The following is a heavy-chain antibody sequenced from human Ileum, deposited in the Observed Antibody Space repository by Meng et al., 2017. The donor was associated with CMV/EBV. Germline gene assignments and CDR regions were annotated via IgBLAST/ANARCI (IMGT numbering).Heavy chain of an antibody. Sequence: QVQLVQSGPEMKKPGASVRGSCHASGYSFTTYDINWLRQAPGRGLEWMGWIRTFNGETNYALKFQDRVTLTTDTSTGTVYMDLRSLTSDDTAVYYCAREVAVAGHFDYWGQGTLVTVSS. CDR3: AREVAVAGHFDY. CDR1: GYSFTTYD. CDR2: IRTFNGET. V-gene: IGHV1-18*01. D-gene: IGHD6-19*01. J-gene: IGHJ4*02.